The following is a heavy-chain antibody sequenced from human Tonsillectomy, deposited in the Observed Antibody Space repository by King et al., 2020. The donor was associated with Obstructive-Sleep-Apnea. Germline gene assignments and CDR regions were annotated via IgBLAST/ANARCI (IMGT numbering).Heavy chain of an antibody. CDR3: ARRSPQHHFDY. V-gene: IGHV4-4*02. CDR2: IYHRGNT. D-gene: IGHD5-24*01. Sequence: VQLQESGPGLVKPSGTLSLSCAVSGGSISSSHWWSWVRQPPGKGLEWIGEIYHRGNTNYNPSPKSRVTISVDKSKNQFSLKLSSVTAADTAVYYCARRSPQHHFDYWGQGPLVTVSS. CDR1: GGSISSSHW. J-gene: IGHJ4*02.